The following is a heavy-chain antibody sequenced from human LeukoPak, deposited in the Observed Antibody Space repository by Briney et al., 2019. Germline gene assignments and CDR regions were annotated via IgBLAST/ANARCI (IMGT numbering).Heavy chain of an antibody. CDR3: ARHLSGTNDAFDI. D-gene: IGHD1-26*01. V-gene: IGHV5-51*01. J-gene: IGHJ3*02. Sequence: GESLKISCQGFGYTFTNYWIAWVRQMPGKSLEWMGIIYPGNSDTRYSPSFQGQVTISADKSISTAYLQWSSLKASDTAMYYCARHLSGTNDAFDIWGQGTMVTVSS. CDR2: IYPGNSDT. CDR1: GYTFTNYW.